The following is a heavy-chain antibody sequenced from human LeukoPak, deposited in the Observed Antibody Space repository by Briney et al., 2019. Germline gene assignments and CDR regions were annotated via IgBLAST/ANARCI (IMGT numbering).Heavy chain of an antibody. CDR2: VWYDGSKQ. V-gene: IGHV3-33*08. CDR3: ARYYGGYGALDS. CDR1: GFTFSGYG. D-gene: IGHD4-17*01. Sequence: GGSLRLSCAASGFTFSGYGMHWVRQAPGKGLEWAAVVWYDGSKQYYADSVEGRFTISRDNSKNTLTLQMNSLRVEDTAVYYCARYYGGYGALDSWGQGTLVTVSS. J-gene: IGHJ4*02.